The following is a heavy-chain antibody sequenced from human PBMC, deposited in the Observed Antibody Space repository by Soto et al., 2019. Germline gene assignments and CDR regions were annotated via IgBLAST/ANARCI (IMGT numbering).Heavy chain of an antibody. CDR1: GYTLTELS. V-gene: IGHV1-24*01. CDR2: FDPEDGET. CDR3: ALVAAQGAFNWFDP. D-gene: IGHD2-15*01. Sequence: GASVKVSCKVSGYTLTELSMHWVRQAPGKGLEWMGGFDPEDGETIYAQKFQGRVTMTEDTSTDTAYMELSSLRSEDTAVYYCALVAAQGAFNWFDPWGQGTLVTVSS. J-gene: IGHJ5*02.